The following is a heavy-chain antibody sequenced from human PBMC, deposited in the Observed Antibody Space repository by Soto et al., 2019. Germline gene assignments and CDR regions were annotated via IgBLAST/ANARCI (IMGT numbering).Heavy chain of an antibody. CDR3: AKEVL. Sequence: EVQLVETGGDLIQSGGSLRLSCAASGFAVSSSYMMWVRQAPGKGLEWVSAISGSGGSTYYTDSVKGRFTISRDNSKNTLYLQMNSLRAEDTAVYYCAKEVLGGQGTLVTVSS. J-gene: IGHJ4*02. V-gene: IGHV3-23*04. D-gene: IGHD2-15*01. CDR1: GFAVSSSY. CDR2: ISGSGGST.